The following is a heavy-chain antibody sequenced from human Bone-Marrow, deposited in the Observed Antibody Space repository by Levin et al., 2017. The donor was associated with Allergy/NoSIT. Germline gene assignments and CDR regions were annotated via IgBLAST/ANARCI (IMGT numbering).Heavy chain of an antibody. D-gene: IGHD6-19*01. Sequence: PGGSLRLSCAASGFTFSSYGMHWVRQAPGKGLEWVAVISYDGSNKYYADSVKGRFTISRDNSKNTLYLQMNSLRAEDTAVYYCAKDAGYSSGWYSYNWFDPWGQGTLVTVSS. CDR3: AKDAGYSSGWYSYNWFDP. CDR1: GFTFSSYG. J-gene: IGHJ5*02. CDR2: ISYDGSNK. V-gene: IGHV3-30*18.